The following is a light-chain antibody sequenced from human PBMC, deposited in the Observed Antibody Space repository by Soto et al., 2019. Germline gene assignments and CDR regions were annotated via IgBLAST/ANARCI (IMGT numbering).Light chain of an antibody. CDR3: QQYGSSPPIT. J-gene: IGKJ5*01. Sequence: EIVLTQSPDTLSLSPGERATLSCRASQSVSTDSLAWYQQRPGQAPRPLIYAASRRATGTPDRFSGSGSGTDFTLTISRLEPEDFAVYYCQQYGSSPPITFGQGTRLEIK. V-gene: IGKV3-20*01. CDR2: AAS. CDR1: QSVSTDS.